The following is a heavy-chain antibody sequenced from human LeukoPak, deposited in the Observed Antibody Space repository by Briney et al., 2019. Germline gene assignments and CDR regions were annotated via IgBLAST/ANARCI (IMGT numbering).Heavy chain of an antibody. CDR3: ARGRIAARLSDY. CDR1: GGSFSGYY. Sequence: SETLSLTCAVYGGSFSGYYWSWIRQPPGKGLEWIGEINHSGSTNYNPSLKSRVTISVDTSKNQFSLKLSSVTAADTAVYYCARGRIAARLSDYWGQGTLVTVSS. V-gene: IGHV4-34*01. CDR2: INHSGST. J-gene: IGHJ4*02. D-gene: IGHD6-6*01.